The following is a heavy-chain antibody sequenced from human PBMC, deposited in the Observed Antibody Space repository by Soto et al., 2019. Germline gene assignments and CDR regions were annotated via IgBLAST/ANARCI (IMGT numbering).Heavy chain of an antibody. CDR3: ARDVGLNTIVGVVTTPSYHMDV. CDR1: GFTFSSYS. CDR2: ISSSSSYI. V-gene: IGHV3-21*01. J-gene: IGHJ6*03. D-gene: IGHD3-3*01. Sequence: GGSLRLSCAASGFTFSSYSMNWVRQAPGKGLEWVSSISSSSSYIYYADSVKGRFTISRDNAKNSLYLQMNSLRAEDPAVYHCARDVGLNTIVGVVTTPSYHMDVWGKGTTVTVSS.